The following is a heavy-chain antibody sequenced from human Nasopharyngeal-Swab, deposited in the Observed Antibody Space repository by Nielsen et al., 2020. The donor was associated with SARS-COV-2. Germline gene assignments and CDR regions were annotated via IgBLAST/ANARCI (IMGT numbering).Heavy chain of an antibody. Sequence: SETLSLTCTVSGGSITNGNYQWSWIRQPAGKGLEWLGHIYTSGDTKYNASLERRVTISVDTSKNQFSLKLTSVTAADTAVFYCARDRWGRLPTHWGQGILVTVSS. D-gene: IGHD3-16*01. CDR3: ARDRWGRLPTH. CDR2: IYTSGDT. CDR1: GGSITNGNYQ. J-gene: IGHJ4*02. V-gene: IGHV4-61*09.